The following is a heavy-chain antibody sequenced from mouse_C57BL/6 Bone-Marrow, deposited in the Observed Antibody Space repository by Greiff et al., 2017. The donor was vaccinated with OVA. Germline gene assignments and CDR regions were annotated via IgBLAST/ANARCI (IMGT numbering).Heavy chain of an antibody. V-gene: IGHV1-18*01. D-gene: IGHD1-1*01. CDR3: ARFYYGSRRYAMDY. CDR1: GYTFTDYN. Sequence: EVQLQQSGPELVKPGASVKIPCKASGYTFTDYNMDWVKQSHGKSLEWIGDINPNNGGTIYNQKFKGKATLTVDKSSSTAYMELRSLTSEDTAVYYCARFYYGSRRYAMDYWGQGTSVTVSS. J-gene: IGHJ4*01. CDR2: INPNNGGT.